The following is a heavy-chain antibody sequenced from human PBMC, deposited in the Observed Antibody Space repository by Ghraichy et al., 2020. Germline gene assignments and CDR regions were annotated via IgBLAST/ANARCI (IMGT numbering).Heavy chain of an antibody. J-gene: IGHJ3*02. CDR3: ARGGYSYGFDSAFDI. Sequence: SVKVSCKTSRATFSTSAISFVRESPVLVLEWMGGIIPIFGTANYAQKFQGRVTITADESTSTAYMELSSLRSEDTAVYYCARGGYSYGFDSAFDIWGQGIMVTVSS. CDR2: IIPIFGTA. V-gene: IGHV1-69*13. D-gene: IGHD5-18*01. CDR1: RATFSTSA.